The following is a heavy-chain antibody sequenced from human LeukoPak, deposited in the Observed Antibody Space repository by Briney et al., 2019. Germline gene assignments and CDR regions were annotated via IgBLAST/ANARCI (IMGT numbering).Heavy chain of an antibody. CDR3: ARGRNDNGGMFFDS. CDR2: ISYSAYT. V-gene: IGHV4-59*01. D-gene: IGHD4-23*01. CDR1: GGSLRSYY. J-gene: IGHJ4*02. Sequence: SETLSLTCTVSGGSLRSYYWCWIRQAPGKGLEWIGFISYSAYTSYTPSLKSRVAISVDTSKSQFSLRLTSMTAADTAIYYCARGRNDNGGMFFDSWAQGTLVTVST.